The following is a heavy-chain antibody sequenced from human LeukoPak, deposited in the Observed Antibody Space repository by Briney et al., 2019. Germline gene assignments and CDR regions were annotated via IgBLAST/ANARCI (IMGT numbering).Heavy chain of an antibody. Sequence: GGSLRLSCAASGFTFSSYAMSWVRQAPGKGLEWVSAISGSGGSPYYADSVKGRFTISRDNSKNTLYLQMNSLRAEDTAVYYCAKFSSSWYLPPLDHWGQGTLVTASS. CDR3: AKFSSSWYLPPLDH. V-gene: IGHV3-23*01. CDR2: ISGSGGSP. CDR1: GFTFSSYA. D-gene: IGHD6-13*01. J-gene: IGHJ4*02.